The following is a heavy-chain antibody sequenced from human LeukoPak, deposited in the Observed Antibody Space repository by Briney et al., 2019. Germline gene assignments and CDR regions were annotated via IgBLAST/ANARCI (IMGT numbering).Heavy chain of an antibody. J-gene: IGHJ6*02. CDR1: GYSFTSYW. CDR3: ARTIAAAGISYYYFYYYGMDV. CDR2: IYPGDSDT. Sequence: GESLKISCKGSGYSFTSYWIGWVRQMPGKGLVWMGIIYPGDSDTRYSPSFQGQVTISADKSISTAYLQWSSLKASDTAMYYCARTIAAAGISYYYFYYYGMDVWGQGTTVTVSS. D-gene: IGHD6-13*01. V-gene: IGHV5-51*01.